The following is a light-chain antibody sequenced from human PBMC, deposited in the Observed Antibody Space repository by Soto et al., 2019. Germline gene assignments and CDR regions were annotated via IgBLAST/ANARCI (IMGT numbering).Light chain of an antibody. Sequence: PVLKNPASVSAAPRHKLRISCSESSSNIGNNYVSWYQQLPGTAPKLLIYDNNKRPSGIPDRFSGSKSGTSATLGIIVLQTGDEADYYCGTWDSSLSAYVFGTGTKVTVL. CDR2: DNN. V-gene: IGLV1-51*01. CDR1: SSNIGNNY. CDR3: GTWDSSLSAYV. J-gene: IGLJ1*01.